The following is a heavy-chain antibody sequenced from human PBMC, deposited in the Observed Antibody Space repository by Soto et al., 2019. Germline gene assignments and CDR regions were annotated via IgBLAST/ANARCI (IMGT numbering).Heavy chain of an antibody. CDR3: AHRKSGSYFDY. V-gene: IGHV2-5*02. CDR2: LYWDDDK. CDR1: VFSLRTSTVD. D-gene: IGHD1-26*01. Sequence: QITLKESGPTLVKPTQTLTLTCTFSVFSLRTSTVDVGWIRQPPGKALEWLELLYWDDDKGYSPSLKTRPTITKDTSKNRVVLTMTNMDPADRATYYCAHRKSGSYFDYWGQGTLVTVSS. J-gene: IGHJ4*02.